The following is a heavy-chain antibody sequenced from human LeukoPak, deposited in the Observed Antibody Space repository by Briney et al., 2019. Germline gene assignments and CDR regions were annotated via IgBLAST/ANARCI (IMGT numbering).Heavy chain of an antibody. J-gene: IGHJ4*02. D-gene: IGHD1-26*01. Sequence: PSETLSLTCTVSGGSISSSISYWGWIRPPPGKGLEWIATIYYSGSTYYSPSLKSRVTISVDTSKNQFSLKVTSMTAADTAVYYCARRIVGVIDAFDYWGQGALVTVSS. CDR3: ARRIVGVIDAFDY. CDR2: IYYSGST. CDR1: GGSISSSISY. V-gene: IGHV4-39*01.